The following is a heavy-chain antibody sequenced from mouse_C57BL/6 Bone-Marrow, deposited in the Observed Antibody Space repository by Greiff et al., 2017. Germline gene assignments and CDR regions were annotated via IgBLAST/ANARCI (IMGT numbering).Heavy chain of an antibody. J-gene: IGHJ4*01. CDR1: GFTFSSYG. Sequence: EVHLVESGGDLVKPGGSLKLSCAASGFTFSSYGMSWVRQTPDKRLEWVATISSGGSYTYYPDSVKGRFTISRDNAKNTLYLQMSSLKSEDTAMYYCARQYDYDGNPLYYYAMDYWGQGTSVTVSS. CDR3: ARQYDYDGNPLYYYAMDY. D-gene: IGHD2-4*01. CDR2: ISSGGSYT. V-gene: IGHV5-6*01.